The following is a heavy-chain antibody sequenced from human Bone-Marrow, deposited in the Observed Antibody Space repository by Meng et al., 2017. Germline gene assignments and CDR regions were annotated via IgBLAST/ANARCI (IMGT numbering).Heavy chain of an antibody. CDR1: GFTFSSYA. Sequence: GGSLRLSCTASGFTFSSYAMSWVRQAPGKGLEWVSAISGSGGSTYYADSVMGRFTISRDNSKNTPYLQMNSLRAEDTAVYCCAKDLAYSSGWPSYFDYWGQGTLVTVSS. V-gene: IGHV3-23*01. D-gene: IGHD6-19*01. CDR3: AKDLAYSSGWPSYFDY. CDR2: ISGSGGST. J-gene: IGHJ4*02.